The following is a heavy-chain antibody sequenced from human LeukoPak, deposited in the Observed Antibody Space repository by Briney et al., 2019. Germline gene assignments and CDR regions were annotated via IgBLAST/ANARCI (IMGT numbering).Heavy chain of an antibody. D-gene: IGHD3-22*01. CDR2: IRYDGSNK. CDR3: ARDQYYYDSSGYDY. J-gene: IGHJ4*02. Sequence: GGSLRLSCAASGFTFSSYGMHWVRQAPGKGLEWVAFIRYDGSNKYYADSAKGRFTISRGNAKNSLYLQMNSLRAEDTAVYYCARDQYYYDSSGYDYWGQGTLVTVSS. CDR1: GFTFSSYG. V-gene: IGHV3-30*02.